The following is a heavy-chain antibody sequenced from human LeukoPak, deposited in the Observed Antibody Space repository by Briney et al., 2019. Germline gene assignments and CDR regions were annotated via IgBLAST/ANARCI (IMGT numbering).Heavy chain of an antibody. Sequence: GGSLRLSCTASGFTFSSYWMDWVRQAPGKGLEWVANIKQDESEKYYVDSVKGRFTISRDNAKNSLYLQMNSLRAEDTAVYYCARPLMTTVVHAYYYYYYGMDVWGQGTTVTVSS. J-gene: IGHJ6*02. CDR2: IKQDESEK. CDR3: ARPLMTTVVHAYYYYYYGMDV. V-gene: IGHV3-7*01. D-gene: IGHD4-23*01. CDR1: GFTFSSYW.